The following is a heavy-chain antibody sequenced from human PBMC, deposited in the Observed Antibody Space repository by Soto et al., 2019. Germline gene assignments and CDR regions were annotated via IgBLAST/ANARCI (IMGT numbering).Heavy chain of an antibody. Sequence: XGSLRLSCAASGFTFSSYAMSGVRQAPGKGLEWVSAISGSGGSTYYADSVKGRFTISRDNSKNTLYLQMNSLRAEDTAVYYCAKVPAPGDYGMDVWGQGTTVTVSS. V-gene: IGHV3-23*01. CDR1: GFTFSSYA. J-gene: IGHJ6*02. CDR2: ISGSGGST. CDR3: AKVPAPGDYGMDV. D-gene: IGHD2-2*01.